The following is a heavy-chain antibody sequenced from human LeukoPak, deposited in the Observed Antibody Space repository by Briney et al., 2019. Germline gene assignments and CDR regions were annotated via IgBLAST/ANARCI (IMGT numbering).Heavy chain of an antibody. CDR2: IGGYKGNT. CDR3: AKTTGGLNWFDP. D-gene: IGHD4-11*01. Sequence: GASVKVSCKASGYTFTSYGISWVRQAPGQGLEWMGWIGGYKGNTNYAQKLQGRVTMTTDTSTSTAYMELRSLRSDDTAVYYCAKTTGGLNWFDPWGQGTLVTVSS. J-gene: IGHJ5*02. CDR1: GYTFTSYG. V-gene: IGHV1-18*01.